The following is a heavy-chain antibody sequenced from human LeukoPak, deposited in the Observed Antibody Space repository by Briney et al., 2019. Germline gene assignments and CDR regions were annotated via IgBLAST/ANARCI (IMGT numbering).Heavy chain of an antibody. CDR3: TTKGHSSGWY. CDR2: IKRKTDGGTT. Sequence: GGSLRLSCAASGFTFSNAWMSWVRQAPGKGLEWVGRIKRKTDGGTTDYAAPVKGRFTISRDDSKNTLYLQMNSLKTEDTAVYYCTTKGHSSGWYWGQGTLVTVSS. J-gene: IGHJ4*02. V-gene: IGHV3-15*01. CDR1: GFTFSNAW. D-gene: IGHD6-19*01.